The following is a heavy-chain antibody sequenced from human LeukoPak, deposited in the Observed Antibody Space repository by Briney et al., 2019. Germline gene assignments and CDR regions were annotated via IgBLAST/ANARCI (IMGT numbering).Heavy chain of an antibody. Sequence: SETLSLTCIVSGYSISSGYYWGWIRQPPGKGLEWIGSIYHSGSTNYNPSLKGRVTISVDTSKNQFSLKLSSVTAADTAVYYCARGPPSVVRGVYWFDPWGQGTLVTVSS. CDR2: IYHSGST. V-gene: IGHV4-38-2*02. J-gene: IGHJ5*02. CDR1: GYSISSGYY. D-gene: IGHD3-10*01. CDR3: ARGPPSVVRGVYWFDP.